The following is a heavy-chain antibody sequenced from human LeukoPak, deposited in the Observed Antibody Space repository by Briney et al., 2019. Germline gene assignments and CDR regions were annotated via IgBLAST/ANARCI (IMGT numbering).Heavy chain of an antibody. CDR1: GFTVSDYY. D-gene: IGHD6-6*01. J-gene: IGHJ4*02. V-gene: IGHV3-11*06. Sequence: GGSLRLSCAASGFTVSDYYMSWIRQAPGKGLEWISYLSSSGSHTNFADSVEGRFTISRDNAKNSLYLQMNSLRVEDTAVYYCARDSSSYYFDYWGQGTLVTVSS. CDR2: LSSSGSHT. CDR3: ARDSSSYYFDY.